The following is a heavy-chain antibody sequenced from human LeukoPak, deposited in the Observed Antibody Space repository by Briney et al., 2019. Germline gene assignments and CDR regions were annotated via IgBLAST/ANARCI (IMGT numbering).Heavy chain of an antibody. Sequence: SETLSLTRTVSGGSISSSSAYWGWIRHPPGKGLGWMGSIYYSGSTYYNPSLKSRVTISVDTSKNQFSLKLSSVTAADTAVYYCARHLEARGYYYYYGMDVWGQGTTVTVSS. CDR3: ARHLEARGYYYYYGMDV. CDR1: GGSISSSSAY. J-gene: IGHJ6*02. V-gene: IGHV4-39*01. CDR2: IYYSGST. D-gene: IGHD3-10*01.